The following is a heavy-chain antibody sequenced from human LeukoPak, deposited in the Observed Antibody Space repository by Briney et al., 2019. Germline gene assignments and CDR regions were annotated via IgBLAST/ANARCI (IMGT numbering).Heavy chain of an antibody. Sequence: PGGSLRLSCAASGFTFSSYAMSWVRQAPGKGLERVSGISGSGTNTYYTDSVKGRFTISRDNSKNTLYLQMNSLGAEDTAVYYCAKVITVAGVINCWGQGTLVTVSS. V-gene: IGHV3-23*01. CDR3: AKVITVAGVINC. J-gene: IGHJ4*02. CDR2: ISGSGTNT. CDR1: GFTFSSYA. D-gene: IGHD6-19*01.